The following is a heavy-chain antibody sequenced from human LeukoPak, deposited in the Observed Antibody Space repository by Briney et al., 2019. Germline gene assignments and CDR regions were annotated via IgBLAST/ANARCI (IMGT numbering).Heavy chain of an antibody. CDR2: ISAYNGNT. CDR1: GGTFSSYA. Sequence: ASVKVSCKASGGTFSSYAISWVRQAPGQGLEWMGWISAYNGNTNYAQKLQGRVTMTTDTSTSTAYMELRSLRSDDTAVYYCARDLPGIADPEGDYWGQGTLVTVSS. V-gene: IGHV1-18*01. CDR3: ARDLPGIADPEGDY. D-gene: IGHD6-13*01. J-gene: IGHJ4*02.